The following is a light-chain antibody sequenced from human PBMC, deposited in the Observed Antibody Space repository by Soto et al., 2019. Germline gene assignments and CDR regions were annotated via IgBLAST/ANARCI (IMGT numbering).Light chain of an antibody. CDR1: QSVTSNY. J-gene: IGKJ5*01. V-gene: IGKV3-20*01. Sequence: EIVLTQSPGTLSLSPGERATLSCRASQSVTSNYLAWYHQKPGQAPRLLIFGASNRATGIPDRFSGSGSGTDFTLTITRLEPEDFGVYYCQQYGSSPPYPFGRGTRLEIK. CDR3: QQYGSSPPYP. CDR2: GAS.